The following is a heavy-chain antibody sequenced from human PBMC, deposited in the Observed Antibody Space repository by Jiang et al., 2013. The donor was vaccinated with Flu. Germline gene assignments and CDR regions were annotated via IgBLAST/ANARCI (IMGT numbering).Heavy chain of an antibody. Sequence: SVKVSCKASGYTFTSYDINWVRQATGQGLEWMGWMNPNSGNTGYAQKFQGRVTMTRNTSISTAYMELSSLRSEDTAVYYCARGRITIFGVVIDLYGMDVWGQGTTVTVSS. CDR2: MNPNSGNT. CDR1: GYTFTSYD. J-gene: IGHJ6*02. D-gene: IGHD3-3*01. CDR3: ARGRITIFGVVIDLYGMDV. V-gene: IGHV1-8*01.